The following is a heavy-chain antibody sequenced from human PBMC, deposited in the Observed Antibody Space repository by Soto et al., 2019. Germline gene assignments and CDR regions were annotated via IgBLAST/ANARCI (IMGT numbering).Heavy chain of an antibody. Sequence: XETLSLTCTVSGGSISNSYWSWIRQPSGKGLEWIGRIYSSGSTYYNPSLMSRVTMSVDTSKNQFSLKLSSVTAADTAIYYCARDAYYYDTRGYYLVDYWGQGTLVTVSS. J-gene: IGHJ4*02. CDR1: GGSISNSY. CDR3: ARDAYYYDTRGYYLVDY. V-gene: IGHV4-4*07. D-gene: IGHD3-22*01. CDR2: IYSSGST.